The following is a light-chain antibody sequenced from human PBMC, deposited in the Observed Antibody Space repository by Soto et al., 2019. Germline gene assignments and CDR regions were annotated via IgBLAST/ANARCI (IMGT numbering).Light chain of an antibody. CDR3: QQRSNWPF. V-gene: IGKV3-11*01. CDR2: DAS. J-gene: IGKJ4*01. Sequence: EIVLTQSPATLSLSPGERATLSCRASQSVSSYLAWYQQKPGQAPRLLIYDASNRATGILARFSGSGSGTDFTLTISSLEPEDFAVYYCQQRSNWPFFGGGTKV. CDR1: QSVSSY.